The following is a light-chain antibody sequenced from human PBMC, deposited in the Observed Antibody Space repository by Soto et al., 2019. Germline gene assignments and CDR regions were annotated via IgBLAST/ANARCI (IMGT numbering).Light chain of an antibody. CDR2: GAS. CDR3: QQYNSYSWT. V-gene: IGKV3-20*01. CDR1: QSVSSGY. Sequence: EIVLTQSPGTLSLSPGERATLSCRASQSVSSGYLAWYQQKPGQAPRLLIYGASTRATGIPARFSGSGSGTEFTLTISSLQADDFATYYCQQYNSYSWTFGQGTKVDIK. J-gene: IGKJ1*01.